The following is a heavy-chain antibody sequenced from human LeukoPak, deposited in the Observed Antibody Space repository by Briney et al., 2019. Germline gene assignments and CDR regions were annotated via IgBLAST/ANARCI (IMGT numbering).Heavy chain of an antibody. CDR2: ITYDGYYK. V-gene: IGHV3-30*03. CDR3: ARDLSPVVRASPMGY. D-gene: IGHD3-10*01. J-gene: IGHJ4*02. CDR1: GFTFSTYG. Sequence: QPGGSLRLSCAASGFTFSTYGMHWVRQAPGKGLEWVALITYDGYYKYYSDSVKGRFTISSDTSKSTLSLQMNSLRAEDTAVYYCARDLSPVVRASPMGYWGQGTLVTVSS.